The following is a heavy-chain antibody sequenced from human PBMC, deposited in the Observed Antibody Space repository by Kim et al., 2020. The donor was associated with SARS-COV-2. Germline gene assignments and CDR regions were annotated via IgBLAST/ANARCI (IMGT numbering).Heavy chain of an antibody. Sequence: GGSLRLSCAASGFTFSSYAMSWVRQAPGKGLEWVSAISGSGGSTYYADSVKGRFTISRDNSKNTLYLQMNSLRAEDTAVYYCAKPLTAAAGRYWYFDLWGRGTLVTVSS. CDR2: ISGSGGST. CDR3: AKPLTAAAGRYWYFDL. CDR1: GFTFSSYA. D-gene: IGHD6-13*01. J-gene: IGHJ2*01. V-gene: IGHV3-23*01.